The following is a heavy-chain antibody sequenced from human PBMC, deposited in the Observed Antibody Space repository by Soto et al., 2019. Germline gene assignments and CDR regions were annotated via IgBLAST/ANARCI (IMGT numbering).Heavy chain of an antibody. D-gene: IGHD6-6*01. CDR2: SNPNSGGT. CDR3: ARVPAARSGDLYYDYGLDV. J-gene: IGHJ6*02. Sequence: GASAKASSEECGVGNECRSMWWPRQDKKQGSEWMGWSNPNSGGTNYAQKFQGRVTMTRDTSISTAYMELSRLRSDDTAVYYCARVPAARSGDLYYDYGLDVWGQAPTVTVSS. V-gene: IGHV1-2*02. CDR1: GVGNECRS.